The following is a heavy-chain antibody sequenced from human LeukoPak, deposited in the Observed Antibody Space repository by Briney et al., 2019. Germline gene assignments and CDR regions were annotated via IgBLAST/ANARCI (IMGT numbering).Heavy chain of an antibody. J-gene: IGHJ4*02. CDR2: INHSGGT. V-gene: IGHV4-34*08. Sequence: GSLRLSCAASGFTFSSYSMNWVRQAPGKGLEWIGEINHSGGTNYNPSLKSRVTISVDTSKNQFSLKLSSVTAADTAVYYCASAYYDILTGFEPPKKWGQGTLVTVSS. D-gene: IGHD3-9*01. CDR1: GFTFSSYS. CDR3: ASAYYDILTGFEPPKK.